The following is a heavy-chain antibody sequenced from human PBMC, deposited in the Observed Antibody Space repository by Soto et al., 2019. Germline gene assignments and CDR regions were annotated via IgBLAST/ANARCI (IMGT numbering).Heavy chain of an antibody. J-gene: IGHJ4*02. Sequence: SVKGSCKASSYTFTDYGISWVRQAPGQGLEWMGWISTYNGNTIYAQKIQGRVTMTTDTSTSTAYVELRSLRSDDTAVYYCAREEGISDWHAFDYWGQGTLVTVSS. V-gene: IGHV1-18*04. D-gene: IGHD6-19*01. CDR1: SYTFTDYG. CDR2: ISTYNGNT. CDR3: AREEGISDWHAFDY.